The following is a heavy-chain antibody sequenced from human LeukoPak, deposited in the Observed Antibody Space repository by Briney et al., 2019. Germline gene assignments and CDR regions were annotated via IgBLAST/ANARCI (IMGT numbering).Heavy chain of an antibody. CDR3: ARIGAVADLDY. CDR2: IYYSGST. CDR1: GGSISRYY. V-gene: IGHV4-59*01. D-gene: IGHD6-19*01. J-gene: IGHJ4*02. Sequence: KPSETLSLTCTVSGGSISRYYWSWIRQPPGKGLEWIGYIYYSGSTNYNPSLKSRVTISVDTSKNQFSLKLSSVTAADTAVYYCARIGAVADLDYWGQGTLATVSS.